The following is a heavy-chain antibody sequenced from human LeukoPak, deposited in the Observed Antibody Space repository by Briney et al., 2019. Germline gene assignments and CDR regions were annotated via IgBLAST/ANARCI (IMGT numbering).Heavy chain of an antibody. Sequence: GGSLRPSCAASGFTFSSYGVHWVRQAPGKGLEWVAVIWYDGSHKYYADSVKGRFTISRDNSKNTLYLEMNSLRAEDTAVYYCARDSPLGNWDYWGQGTLVTVSS. V-gene: IGHV3-33*01. CDR1: GFTFSSYG. D-gene: IGHD1-14*01. CDR3: ARDSPLGNWDY. CDR2: IWYDGSHK. J-gene: IGHJ4*02.